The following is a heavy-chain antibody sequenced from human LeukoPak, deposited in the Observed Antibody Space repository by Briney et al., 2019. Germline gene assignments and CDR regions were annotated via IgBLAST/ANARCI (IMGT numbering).Heavy chain of an antibody. CDR1: GFAIGTYS. D-gene: IGHD2-2*01. CDR3: ARGCWGSTTCHNWFDP. Sequence: GGSLRLFCAASGFAIGTYSMNWVRQDPGKGLQGVSYISSSGYITYYADSVRGRFTISRDNANNSLYLQMNSLRDEDTAVYYCARGCWGSTTCHNWFDPWGQGTLVTVSS. J-gene: IGHJ5*02. V-gene: IGHV3-48*02. CDR2: ISSSGYIT.